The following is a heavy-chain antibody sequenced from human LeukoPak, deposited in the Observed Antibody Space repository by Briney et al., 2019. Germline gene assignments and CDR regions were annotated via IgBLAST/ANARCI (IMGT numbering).Heavy chain of an antibody. CDR1: KFIFSEYA. CDR2: IGASGSST. D-gene: IGHD5-12*01. CDR3: ARDCGYGDHPSWFDP. V-gene: IGHV3-23*01. Sequence: GGSLRLSCAASKFIFSEYAMDWVRQAPGKGLEWVAAIGASGSSTYYAASVEGRFTISRDNSKETLYLQMDSLRAEDTAVYYCARDCGYGDHPSWFDPWGQGTQVTVSS. J-gene: IGHJ5*02.